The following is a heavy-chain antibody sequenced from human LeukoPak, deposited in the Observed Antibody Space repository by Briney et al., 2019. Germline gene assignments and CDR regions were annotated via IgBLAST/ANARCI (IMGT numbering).Heavy chain of an antibody. CDR3: ARHARGIWFGELLPADY. D-gene: IGHD3-10*01. CDR2: IYYSGST. Sequence: PSETLSLTCTVSGGSISSSSYYWGWIRQPPGKGLEWIGSIYYSGSTYYNPSLKSRVTISVDTSKNQFSLKLSSVTAADTAVYYCARHARGIWFGELLPADYWGQGTLVTVSS. CDR1: GGSISSSSYY. J-gene: IGHJ4*02. V-gene: IGHV4-39*01.